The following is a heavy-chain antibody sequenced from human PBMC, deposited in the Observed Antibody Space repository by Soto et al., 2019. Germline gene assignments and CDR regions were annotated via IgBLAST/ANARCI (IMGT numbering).Heavy chain of an antibody. D-gene: IGHD1-7*01. CDR2: ISGSGGSR. CDR3: AKELLAGTDYYNYGMDV. J-gene: IGHJ6*02. Sequence: GGSLRLSCAASGFAFSNNVMNWVRQAPGKGLEWVSVISGSGGSRYYADSVRGRFTISRDNPKNTLFLQMNSLRVEDTAVYFCAKELLAGTDYYNYGMDVWGQGTTVTVSS. CDR1: GFAFSNNV. V-gene: IGHV3-23*01.